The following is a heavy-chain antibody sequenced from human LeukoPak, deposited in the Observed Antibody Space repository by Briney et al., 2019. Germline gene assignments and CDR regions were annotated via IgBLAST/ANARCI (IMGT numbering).Heavy chain of an antibody. D-gene: IGHD3-22*01. CDR2: IIPIFGTA. Sequence: SVKVSCKASGGTFSSYAISWVRQVPGQGLEWMGGIIPIFGTANYAQKFQGRVTITADESTSTAYMELSSLRSEDTAVYYCARAYYYDSSGSKIDYWGQGTLVTVSS. CDR1: GGTFSSYA. V-gene: IGHV1-69*13. J-gene: IGHJ4*02. CDR3: ARAYYYDSSGSKIDY.